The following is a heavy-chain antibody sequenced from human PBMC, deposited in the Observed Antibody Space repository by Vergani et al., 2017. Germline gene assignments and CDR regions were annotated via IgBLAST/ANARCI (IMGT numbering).Heavy chain of an antibody. J-gene: IGHJ2*01. Sequence: QVQLQESGPGLVKPSETLSLTCTVSGDSVISTDYHWGWIRQPPGKGLEWIGSMDYSGSTYYDPSLKSRVTMSIDTSKNQISLNLGSATAADTAMYYCARGSIDVGAPYWYFDLWGRGTLVSVSS. CDR2: MDYSGST. CDR1: GDSVISTDYH. V-gene: IGHV4-39*07. D-gene: IGHD2-15*01. CDR3: ARGSIDVGAPYWYFDL.